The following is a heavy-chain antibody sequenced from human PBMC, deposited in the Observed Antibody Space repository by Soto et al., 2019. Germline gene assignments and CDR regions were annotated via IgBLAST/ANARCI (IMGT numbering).Heavy chain of an antibody. J-gene: IGHJ4*02. D-gene: IGHD3-9*01. CDR1: GFTFNTLG. CDR2: ISYDASNT. CDR3: ATPQRGYFDLDY. V-gene: IGHV3-30*03. Sequence: GGSLRLSCEASGFTFNTLGMHWVRQAPGAGLEWVAAISYDASNTYYADSVKGRFTISRDNSKNALFLQMNSLRPEDTAVYYCATPQRGYFDLDYWGQGILVTVSS.